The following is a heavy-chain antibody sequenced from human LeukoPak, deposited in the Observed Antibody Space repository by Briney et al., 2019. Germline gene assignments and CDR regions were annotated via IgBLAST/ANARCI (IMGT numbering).Heavy chain of an antibody. J-gene: IGHJ6*03. Sequence: ASVKVSCKASGGTLSSYAISWVRQAPGQGLEWMEGIIPIFGTANYAQKFQGRVTITTDESTSTAYMELSSLRSEDTAVYYCARGGDARGYYYMDVWGKGTTVTVSS. CDR2: IIPIFGTA. V-gene: IGHV1-69*05. CDR3: ARGGDARGYYYMDV. D-gene: IGHD3-16*01. CDR1: GGTLSSYA.